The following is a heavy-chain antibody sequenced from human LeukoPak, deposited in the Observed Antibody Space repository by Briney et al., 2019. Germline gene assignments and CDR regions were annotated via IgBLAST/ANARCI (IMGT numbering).Heavy chain of an antibody. CDR3: ASAYGSGSYYSLPFDY. Sequence: SETLSLTCAVSGGSISSYYWSWIRQPPGKGLEWIGYIYHSGSSNYNPSLRSRVTISVDTSKNQFSLKLSSVTAADTAVYYCASAYGSGSYYSLPFDYWGQGTLVTVSS. V-gene: IGHV4-4*08. CDR2: IYHSGSS. J-gene: IGHJ4*02. D-gene: IGHD3-10*01. CDR1: GGSISSYY.